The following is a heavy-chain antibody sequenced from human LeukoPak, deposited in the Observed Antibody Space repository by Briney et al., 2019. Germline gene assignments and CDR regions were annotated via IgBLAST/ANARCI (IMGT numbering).Heavy chain of an antibody. J-gene: IGHJ4*02. D-gene: IGHD3-3*01. CDR1: GGTYSSYA. CDR3: ARDRGGNYYFWIPPIY. Sequence: SVTVSCKASGGTYSSYAISWVRQAPGKGLEWMGGLIHIFGTAQYAQKFQDRLTIPTDESTSTAYMELSSLRSEDTAVYDCARDRGGNYYFWIPPIYWGQGTLVTVCS. V-gene: IGHV1-69*05. CDR2: LIHIFGTA.